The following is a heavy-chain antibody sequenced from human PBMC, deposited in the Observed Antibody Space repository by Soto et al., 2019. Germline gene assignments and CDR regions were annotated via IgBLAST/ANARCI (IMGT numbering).Heavy chain of an antibody. J-gene: IGHJ6*02. CDR3: AKRVKWRADNHSGMDV. D-gene: IGHD1-26*01. CDR1: GFSFSEYV. V-gene: IGHV3-23*01. Sequence: EVQLLESGGRLIQPGGSLRLSCAASGFSFSEYVMTWVRQVPGKGLEWVSSISGSGSATYYADSVKGRFTISRDNAKAMLYLQTTPPAVDDTAVYHCAKRVKWRADNHSGMDVWGQGTTVTVSS. CDR2: ISGSGSAT.